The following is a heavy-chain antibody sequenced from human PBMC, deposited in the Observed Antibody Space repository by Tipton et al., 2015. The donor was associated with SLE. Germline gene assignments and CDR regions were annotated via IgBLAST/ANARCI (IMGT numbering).Heavy chain of an antibody. CDR2: IYSTGDI. CDR1: GGSMTTGSYF. D-gene: IGHD2-2*02. Sequence: TLSLTCTVSGGSMTTGSYFWTWIRQPAGKGPEYIGRIYSTGDINYNPSLKSRVTISVDTSKSQFSLKLTSATAADTAVYYCVRALWLDKDFAVVPPGIRLRAFDIWGQGTMVTVSS. CDR3: VRALWLDKDFAVVPPGIRLRAFDI. V-gene: IGHV4-61*02. J-gene: IGHJ3*02.